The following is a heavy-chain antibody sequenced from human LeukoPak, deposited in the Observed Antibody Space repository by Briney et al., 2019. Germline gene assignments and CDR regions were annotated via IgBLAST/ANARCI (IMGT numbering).Heavy chain of an antibody. CDR2: INPNSGGT. J-gene: IGHJ4*02. CDR3: ARGSNYYDSSGYYPDY. D-gene: IGHD3-22*01. Sequence: ASVKVSCKASGYTFTGYYMHWVRQVPGQGLEWMGRINPNSGGTNYAQKFQGRVTMTRDTSISTAYMELSRLRSDDTAVYYCARGSNYYDSSGYYPDYWGQGTLVTVSS. CDR1: GYTFTGYY. V-gene: IGHV1-2*06.